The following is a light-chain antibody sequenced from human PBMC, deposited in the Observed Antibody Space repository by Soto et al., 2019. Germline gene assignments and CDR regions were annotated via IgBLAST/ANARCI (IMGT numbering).Light chain of an antibody. J-gene: IGKJ1*01. Sequence: EIVMTQSPATLSVSPGERATLSCRASQSVSSKLAWYQQKPGQGPRLLIYGASSRATGIPARFSGSGSGTEFTLTISSLQSEDFAVYYCQHYRTSLWTFGQGTKVEIK. CDR3: QHYRTSLWT. CDR2: GAS. V-gene: IGKV3-15*01. CDR1: QSVSSK.